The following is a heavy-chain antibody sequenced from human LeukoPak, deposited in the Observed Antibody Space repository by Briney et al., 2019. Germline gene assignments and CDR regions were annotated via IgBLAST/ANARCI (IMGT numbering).Heavy chain of an antibody. Sequence: GGSLRLSCVVSGFTFSTYNMNWVRQAPGKGLEWVSSISTSHNYIYYADSVRGRFTISRDNAKNSLYLQMNSLRAEDTAVYYCARGFHRYNYDSGAYSVYWGQGTLVTVSS. V-gene: IGHV3-21*01. D-gene: IGHD3-22*01. J-gene: IGHJ4*02. CDR3: ARGFHRYNYDSGAYSVY. CDR2: ISTSHNYI. CDR1: GFTFSTYN.